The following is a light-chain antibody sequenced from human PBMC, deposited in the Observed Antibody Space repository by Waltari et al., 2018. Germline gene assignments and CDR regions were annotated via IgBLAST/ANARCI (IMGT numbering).Light chain of an antibody. J-gene: IGLJ3*02. CDR2: VNSDGSH. Sequence: QLVLTQSPSASASLGASVKLTCTLDSGHSSNIIAWLQQQPEKGPRYLMKVNSDGSHSKGDEIPDRFSGSSSGAERYLTISSLQSEDEAGYYCQTGGHGTWVFGGGTKLTVL. CDR3: QTGGHGTWV. V-gene: IGLV4-69*01. CDR1: SGHSSNI.